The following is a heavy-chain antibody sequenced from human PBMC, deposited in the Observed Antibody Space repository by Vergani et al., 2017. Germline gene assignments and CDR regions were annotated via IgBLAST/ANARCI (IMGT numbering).Heavy chain of an antibody. V-gene: IGHV3-33*06. J-gene: IGHJ6*02. CDR3: AKASRSVVMRYYGMDV. D-gene: IGHD3-22*01. Sequence: QVQLVESGGGVVQPGRSLRLSCAASGFTFNQYGMHWVRQAPGKGLEWVAVTWYDGNNKQYADSVKGRFTISRDNSKSTMYLQMNSLRDEDTGVYYCAKASRSVVMRYYGMDVWGQ. CDR1: GFTFNQYG. CDR2: TWYDGNNK.